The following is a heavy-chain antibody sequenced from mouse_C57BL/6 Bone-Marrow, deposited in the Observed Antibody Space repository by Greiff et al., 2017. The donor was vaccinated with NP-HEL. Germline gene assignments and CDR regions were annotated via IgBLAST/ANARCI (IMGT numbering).Heavy chain of an antibody. CDR2: ISDGGSYT. V-gene: IGHV5-4*01. Sequence: EVQLVESGGGLVKPGGSLKLSCAASGFTFSSYAMSWVRQTPEKRLEWVATISDGGSYTYYPDNVKGRFTISRDNAKNNLYLQMSHLKSEDTAMYYCARVNSCGSRDVWGTGTTVTVSS. D-gene: IGHD1-1*01. CDR1: GFTFSSYA. J-gene: IGHJ1*03. CDR3: ARVNSCGSRDV.